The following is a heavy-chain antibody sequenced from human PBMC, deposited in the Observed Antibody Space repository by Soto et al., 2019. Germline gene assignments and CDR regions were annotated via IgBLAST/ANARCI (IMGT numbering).Heavy chain of an antibody. V-gene: IGHV1-46*01. CDR1: GYTFTSYY. J-gene: IGHJ3*02. CDR2: INPSGGST. D-gene: IGHD2-15*01. CDR3: ARWGGGGGDAFDI. Sequence: ASVKVSCKASGYTFTSYYMHWVRQAPGQGLEWMGIINPSGGSTSYAQKLQGRVTMTTDTSTSTAYMELRSLRSDDTAVYYCARWGGGGGDAFDIWGQGTMVTVSS.